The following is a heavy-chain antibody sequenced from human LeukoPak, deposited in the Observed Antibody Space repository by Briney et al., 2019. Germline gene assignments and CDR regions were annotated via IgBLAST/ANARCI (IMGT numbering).Heavy chain of an antibody. J-gene: IGHJ4*02. CDR3: ARAREDYYYGSGSYTTFDY. CDR2: IIPIFGTA. V-gene: IGHV1-69*06. CDR1: GGTFSSYA. Sequence: GASVKVSCKASGGTFSSYAISWVRQAPGQGLEWMGGIIPIFGTAYYAQKFQGRVTITADKSTSTAYMELSSLRSEDTAVYHCARAREDYYYGSGSYTTFDYWGQGTLVTVSS. D-gene: IGHD3-10*01.